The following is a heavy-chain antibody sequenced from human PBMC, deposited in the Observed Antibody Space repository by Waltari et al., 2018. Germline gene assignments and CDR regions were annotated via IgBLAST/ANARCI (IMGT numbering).Heavy chain of an antibody. V-gene: IGHV4-38-2*01. J-gene: IGHJ4*02. Sequence: QVQLQESGPGLVKPSETLSLTCAVSGYSISSGYYWGRIRQPPGKGQEWIGRIYHSRSTYYNPSLKSRVTISVDTSKNKLSLKLSAVTAADTAVYYCARPSGSYYYFDYWGQGTLVTVSS. CDR1: GYSISSGYY. D-gene: IGHD1-26*01. CDR2: IYHSRST. CDR3: ARPSGSYYYFDY.